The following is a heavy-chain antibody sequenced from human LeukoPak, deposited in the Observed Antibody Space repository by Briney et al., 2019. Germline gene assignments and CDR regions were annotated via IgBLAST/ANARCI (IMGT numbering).Heavy chain of an antibody. CDR1: GYTFTSYG. CDR3: ARFLVVPAADLGDYYYYGMDV. Sequence: GASVKVSCKASGYTFTSYGISWVRQAPGQGLEWMGWISAYNGNTNYAQKLQGRVTMTTDTSTSTAYMELRSLRSDDTAVYYCARFLVVPAADLGDYYYYGMDVWGQGTTVTVSS. D-gene: IGHD2-2*01. J-gene: IGHJ6*02. CDR2: ISAYNGNT. V-gene: IGHV1-18*01.